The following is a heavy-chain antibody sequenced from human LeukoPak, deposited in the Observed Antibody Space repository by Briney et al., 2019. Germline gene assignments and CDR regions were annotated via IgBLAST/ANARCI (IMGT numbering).Heavy chain of an antibody. D-gene: IGHD2-2*01. CDR3: ARRGYCDNDSCLEVTWWFDP. Sequence: GESLQISCQGSGYSSVLYWICCVRQMPGKGLEWVGIVYPGNSQTRYSPSFQGPVTMSADKSPNTAYLQWSSLKASDTAMYYCARRGYCDNDSCLEVTWWFDPWGQGTQVTVSS. J-gene: IGHJ5*02. V-gene: IGHV5-51*01. CDR1: GYSSVLYW. CDR2: VYPGNSQT.